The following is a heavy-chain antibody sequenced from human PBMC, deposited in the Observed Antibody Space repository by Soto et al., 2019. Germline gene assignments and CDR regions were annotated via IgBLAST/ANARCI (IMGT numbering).Heavy chain of an antibody. CDR3: ASVTFGGIVLAH. CDR2: IYFNGNT. D-gene: IGHD3-16*01. Sequence: AETLSLTCTVSAASFSKYYWTWIRQPPGKGLEWIGYIYFNGNTKYNPSLEGRLTISIDTSKKEFSLKLTSVTAADAAVYYCASVTFGGIVLAHWGQGTLVTVSS. CDR1: AASFSKYY. J-gene: IGHJ4*02. V-gene: IGHV4-59*01.